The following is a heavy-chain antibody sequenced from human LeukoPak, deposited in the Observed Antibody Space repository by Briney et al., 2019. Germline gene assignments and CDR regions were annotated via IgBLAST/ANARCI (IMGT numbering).Heavy chain of an antibody. CDR3: ARDFGSNGDFHAFDI. D-gene: IGHD4-17*01. J-gene: IGHJ3*02. Sequence: GGSLRLSCAASGLTFSTYAMSWVRQAPGKGLEWVSSIISSSRSYIYYADSVKGRFTISRDNAKNSLYLQMNSLRAEDTAVYYCARDFGSNGDFHAFDIWGQGTMVTVSS. V-gene: IGHV3-21*01. CDR2: IISSSRSYI. CDR1: GLTFSTYA.